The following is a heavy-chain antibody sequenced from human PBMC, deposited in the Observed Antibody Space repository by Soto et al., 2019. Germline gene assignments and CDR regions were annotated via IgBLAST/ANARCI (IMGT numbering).Heavy chain of an antibody. CDR1: GGSVSSGCYY. D-gene: IGHD6-6*01. V-gene: IGHV4-61*01. J-gene: IGHJ4*02. Sequence: ASETLSLTCTVSGGSVSSGCYYWSWIRQPPGKGREWIGFIYYSGSTSYYPSFKSRVTISLDTSRNQFSLKLSSLTAADTAVYYCARAASYASSYYFDFWGQGTLVTVSS. CDR3: ARAASYASSYYFDF. CDR2: IYYSGST.